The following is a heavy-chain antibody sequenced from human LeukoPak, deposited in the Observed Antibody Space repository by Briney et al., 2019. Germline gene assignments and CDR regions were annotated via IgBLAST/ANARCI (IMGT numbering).Heavy chain of an antibody. CDR1: GFTFSYYA. D-gene: IGHD2-8*01. Sequence: GGSLRLSCAASGFTFSYYAMIWVRQAPGKGLEWVSVISGSGTSADYADSVKGRFTISRDNPKNTLYLQMNNLRAEDTGLYYCARDGARGYCTNGVCYPLEYWGQGTLVTVSP. CDR3: ARDGARGYCTNGVCYPLEY. CDR2: ISGSGTSA. V-gene: IGHV3-23*01. J-gene: IGHJ4*02.